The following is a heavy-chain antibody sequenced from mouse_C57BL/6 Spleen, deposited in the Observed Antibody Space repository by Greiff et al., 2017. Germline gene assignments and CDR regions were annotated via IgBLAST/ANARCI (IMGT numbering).Heavy chain of an antibody. D-gene: IGHD1-1*01. CDR2: IYPSDSET. CDR1: GYTFTSYW. J-gene: IGHJ3*01. Sequence: QVQLQQPGAELVRPGSSVKLSCKASGYTFTSYWMDWVKQRPGQGLEWIGNIYPSDSETHYNQKFKDKATLTVDKSSSTAYMQLSSLTSEDSAVYYCAREDYYYGSSYYFAYWGQGTLVTVSA. CDR3: AREDYYYGSSYYFAY. V-gene: IGHV1-61*01.